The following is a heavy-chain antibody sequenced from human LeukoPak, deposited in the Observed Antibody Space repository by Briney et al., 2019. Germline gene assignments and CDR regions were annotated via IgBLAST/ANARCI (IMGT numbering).Heavy chain of an antibody. CDR3: ARISADGSGYYYVDY. CDR2: IYYDGST. V-gene: IGHV4-39*01. J-gene: IGHJ4*02. CDR1: GDSISSSSYY. D-gene: IGHD3-22*01. Sequence: PSETLSLTCTVSGDSISSSSYYWGWIRQPPGKGLDWIGSIYYDGSTYCNPSLKSRVTIFVDTSKNQFSLKLSSVTAADTAVYYCARISADGSGYYYVDYWGQGTLVTVSS.